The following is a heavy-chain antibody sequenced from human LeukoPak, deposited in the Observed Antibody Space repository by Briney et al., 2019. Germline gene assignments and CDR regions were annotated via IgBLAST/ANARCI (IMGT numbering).Heavy chain of an antibody. CDR3: ARDRDRFPYYFDY. D-gene: IGHD3-16*01. CDR2: IYHSGST. V-gene: IGHV4-38-2*02. J-gene: IGHJ4*02. Sequence: SETLSLTCTVSGYSISSGYYWGWIRQPPGKGLEWIGSIYHSGSTYYNPSLKSRVTISVDRSKNQFSLKLSSVTAADTAVYYCARDRDRFPYYFDYWGQGTLVTVSS. CDR1: GYSISSGYY.